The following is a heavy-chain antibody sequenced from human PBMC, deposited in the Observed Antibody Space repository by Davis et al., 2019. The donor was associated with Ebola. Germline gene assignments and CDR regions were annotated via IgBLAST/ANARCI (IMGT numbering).Heavy chain of an antibody. V-gene: IGHV3-48*03. CDR3: VPGTWI. CDR2: ISPNATSM. Sequence: PGGSLRLSCVASGFTFSNYEMNWVRQAPGKGLEWVAYISPNATSMQYASTVKGRFTISRDDAKNLMSLQMTSLKFEDTAVYYCVPGTWIRGQGTLVTVSS. D-gene: IGHD5-18*01. CDR1: GFTFSNYE. J-gene: IGHJ4*02.